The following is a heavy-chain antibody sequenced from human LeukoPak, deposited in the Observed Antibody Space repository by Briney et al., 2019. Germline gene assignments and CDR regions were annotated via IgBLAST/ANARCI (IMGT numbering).Heavy chain of an antibody. V-gene: IGHV3-30*02. D-gene: IGHD2-2*01. Sequence: TGGSLRLSCAASGFTFSSYGMHWVRQAPGKGLEWVAFIRYDGSNKYYADSVKGRFTISRDNSKNTLYLQMNSLRAEDTAVYYCAKDWHCSSTSCYAFDIWGQGTMVTVSS. CDR3: AKDWHCSSTSCYAFDI. J-gene: IGHJ3*02. CDR1: GFTFSSYG. CDR2: IRYDGSNK.